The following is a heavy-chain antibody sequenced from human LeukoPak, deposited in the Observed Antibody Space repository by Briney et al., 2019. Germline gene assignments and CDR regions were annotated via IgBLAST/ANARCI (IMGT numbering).Heavy chain of an antibody. J-gene: IGHJ4*02. Sequence: PGGSLRLSCATSGLTFRTTWMHWVRQAPGKGLMWVSRMNGEGTTIDYADSVKGRLTVSRDYAKNTLFLQMNNLRTEDTALYFCATARNFRFEYWGQGSLVIVSA. V-gene: IGHV3-74*01. D-gene: IGHD1-7*01. CDR1: GLTFRTTW. CDR3: ATARNFRFEY. CDR2: MNGEGTTI.